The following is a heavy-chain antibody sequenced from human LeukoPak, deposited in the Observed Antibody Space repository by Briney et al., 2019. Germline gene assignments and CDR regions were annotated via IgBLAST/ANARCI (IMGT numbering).Heavy chain of an antibody. V-gene: IGHV4-39*07. CDR1: GGSISSSSYY. D-gene: IGHD3-3*01. CDR2: IYYSGST. J-gene: IGHJ3*02. CDR3: ARDSTQTYYDFWSGYYSRPDAFDI. Sequence: PSETLSLTCTVSGGSISSSSYYWGWIRQPPGKGLEWIGSIYYSGSTNYNPSLKSRVTMSVDTSKNQFSLKLSSVTAADTAVYYCARDSTQTYYDFWSGYYSRPDAFDIWGQGTMVTVSS.